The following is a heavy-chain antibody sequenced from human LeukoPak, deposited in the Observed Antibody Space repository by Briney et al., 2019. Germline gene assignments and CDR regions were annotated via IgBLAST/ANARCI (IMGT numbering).Heavy chain of an antibody. CDR2: MHSGGST. Sequence: GGSLRLFCAASGFTVSSNYISWVRQAPGKGLECITFMHSGGSTYYADSGKVRSTIARYNSKNTVYLQMSSLRPEDTAVYYCASCTVGAFHYYNYAMDVWGQGTTVTVS. J-gene: IGHJ6*02. CDR1: GFTVSSNY. CDR3: ASCTVGAFHYYNYAMDV. D-gene: IGHD1-26*01. V-gene: IGHV3-66*01.